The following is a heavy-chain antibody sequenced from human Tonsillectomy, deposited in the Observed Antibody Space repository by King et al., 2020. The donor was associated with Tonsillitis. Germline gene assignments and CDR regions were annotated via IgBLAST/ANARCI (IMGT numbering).Heavy chain of an antibody. CDR2: ISSSSSTI. V-gene: IGHV3-48*04. Sequence: VQLVESGGGLVQPGGSLRLSCAASGFTFSSYSMNWVRQAPGKGLEWVSYISSSSSTIYYADSVKGRFTISRDNAKNSLYLQMNSLRAEDTAVYYCASGYDFWGGYWPGSDYYYGMDVWGQGTTVTVSS. J-gene: IGHJ6*02. CDR3: ASGYDFWGGYWPGSDYYYGMDV. D-gene: IGHD3-3*01. CDR1: GFTFSSYS.